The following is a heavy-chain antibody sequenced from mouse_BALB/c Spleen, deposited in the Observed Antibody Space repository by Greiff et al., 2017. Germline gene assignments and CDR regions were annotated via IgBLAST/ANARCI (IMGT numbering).Heavy chain of an antibody. Sequence: VHVKQSGAELVRSGASVKLSCTASGFNIKDYYMHWVKQRPEQGLEWIGWIDPENGDTEYAPKFQGKATMTADTSSNTAYLQLSSLTSEDTAVYYCNAGYRDYWGQGTTLTVSS. CDR3: NAGYRDY. J-gene: IGHJ2*01. V-gene: IGHV14-4*02. D-gene: IGHD1-2*01. CDR1: GFNIKDYY. CDR2: IDPENGDT.